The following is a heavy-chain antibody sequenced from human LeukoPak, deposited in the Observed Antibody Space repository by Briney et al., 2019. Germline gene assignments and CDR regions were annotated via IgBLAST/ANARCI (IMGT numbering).Heavy chain of an antibody. CDR2: IYYSGRT. Sequence: PSETLSLTCSVSGDSVSRSDSYWDWIRQPPGKGLEWIGTIYYSGRTYYSPSLMSRVTMSVDPSNNQFSLTLRPVTAADTAVYYCARRRYYDGSGYLEWGQGTLLSVSS. CDR3: ARRRYYDGSGYLE. D-gene: IGHD3-22*01. J-gene: IGHJ1*01. CDR1: GDSVSRSDSY. V-gene: IGHV4-39*01.